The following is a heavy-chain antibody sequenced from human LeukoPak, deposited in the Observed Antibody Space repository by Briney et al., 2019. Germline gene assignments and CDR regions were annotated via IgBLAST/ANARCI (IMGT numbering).Heavy chain of an antibody. CDR2: ISYDGSNK. Sequence: GGSLRLSCAASGFTFSSYAMHWVRQAPGKGLEWVAVISYDGSNKYYADSVKGRFTISRDNSKNTLYLQMNSLRAEDTAVYYGATAGGGLPLNWFDPWGQGTLVTVSS. CDR1: GFTFSSYA. V-gene: IGHV3-30-3*01. D-gene: IGHD3-16*01. J-gene: IGHJ5*02. CDR3: ATAGGGLPLNWFDP.